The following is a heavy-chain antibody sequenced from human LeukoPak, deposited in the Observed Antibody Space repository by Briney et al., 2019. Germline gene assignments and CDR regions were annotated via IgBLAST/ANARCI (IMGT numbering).Heavy chain of an antibody. CDR3: AKGDGSGSYGLFDY. CDR1: GFTFSSYA. CDR2: ISGSGGST. J-gene: IGHJ4*02. Sequence: PGGSLRLSCAASGFTFSSYARSWVRQAPGKGLEWVSAISGSGGSTYYADSVKGRLTISRDNSKNTLYLQMNSLRAEDTAVYYCAKGDGSGSYGLFDYWGQGTLVTVSS. D-gene: IGHD3-10*01. V-gene: IGHV3-23*01.